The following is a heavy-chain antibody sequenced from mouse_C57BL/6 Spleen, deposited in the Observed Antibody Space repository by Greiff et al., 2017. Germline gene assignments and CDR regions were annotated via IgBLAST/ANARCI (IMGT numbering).Heavy chain of an antibody. Sequence: VQLQQSGPELVKPGASVKISCKASGYSFTGYYMNWVKQSPEKSLEWIGEINPSTGGTTYNQKFKAKATLTVDKSSSTAYMQLKSLTSEDSAVYYCARFLNGNNWYFDVWGTGTTVTVSS. CDR3: ARFLNGNNWYFDV. D-gene: IGHD1-1*01. J-gene: IGHJ1*03. V-gene: IGHV1-42*01. CDR2: INPSTGGT. CDR1: GYSFTGYY.